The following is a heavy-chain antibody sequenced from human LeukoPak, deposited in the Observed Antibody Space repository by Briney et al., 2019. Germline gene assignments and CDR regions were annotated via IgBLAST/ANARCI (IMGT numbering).Heavy chain of an antibody. D-gene: IGHD6-19*01. Sequence: GGSLRLSCAASGFTFSSSEMNWVRQAPGKGLEWVSYISSSGTTIYYADSVKGRFTTSRDNAKNSLYLQMNSLRAEDTAVYYCARDDHSGGCRFDPWGQGTLVTVSS. J-gene: IGHJ5*02. V-gene: IGHV3-48*03. CDR1: GFTFSSSE. CDR2: ISSSGTTI. CDR3: ARDDHSGGCRFDP.